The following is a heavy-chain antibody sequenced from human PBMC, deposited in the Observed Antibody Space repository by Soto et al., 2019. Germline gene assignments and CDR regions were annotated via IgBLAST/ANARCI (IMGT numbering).Heavy chain of an antibody. CDR1: AASFSKYY. CDR3: ARVPLGYSSSHYFDF. Sequence: PSETLSLTCTVSAASFSKYYWSWIRQPPGKGLEWIGYIYFNGNTNYNPSLKRRVTISIDTSKKQISLNLTSVTDADTAVYYCARVPLGYSSSHYFDFWGQGALVTVSS. J-gene: IGHJ4*02. D-gene: IGHD6-6*01. V-gene: IGHV4-59*01. CDR2: IYFNGNT.